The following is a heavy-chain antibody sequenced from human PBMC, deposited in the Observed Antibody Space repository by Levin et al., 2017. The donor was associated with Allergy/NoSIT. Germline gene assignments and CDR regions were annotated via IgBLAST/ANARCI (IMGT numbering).Heavy chain of an antibody. CDR3: AHTGFGGNPSRFDN. CDR1: GFSLSTSGMG. D-gene: IGHD4-23*01. V-gene: IGHV2-5*02. CDR2: IYWDDDK. Sequence: VSGPTLVKPTQTLTLTCTFSGFSLSTSGMGVGWIRQPPGKALEWLALIYWDDDKRYSPSLKSRLTITKDTSKNQVVLTMSNMDPVDTATYFCAHTGFGGNPSRFDNWGQGTLVTVSS. J-gene: IGHJ4*02.